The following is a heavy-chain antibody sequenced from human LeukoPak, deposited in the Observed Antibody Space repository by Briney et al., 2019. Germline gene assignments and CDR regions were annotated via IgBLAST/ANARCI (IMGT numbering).Heavy chain of an antibody. CDR1: GYTFTSSG. Sequence: ASVKVSCKASGYTFTSSGVAWVRQAPGQGLEWMGWISAYNGNTNYAQKLQGRVTMTTDTSTSTAYMELRSLRSDDTAVYYCARGPQSRYSSSWYSIYWGQGTLVTVSS. V-gene: IGHV1-18*01. D-gene: IGHD6-13*01. J-gene: IGHJ4*02. CDR3: ARGPQSRYSSSWYSIY. CDR2: ISAYNGNT.